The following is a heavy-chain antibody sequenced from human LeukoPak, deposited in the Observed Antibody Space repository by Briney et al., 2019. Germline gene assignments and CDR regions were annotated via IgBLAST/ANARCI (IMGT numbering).Heavy chain of an antibody. V-gene: IGHV3-23*01. CDR1: GFTFSSYA. Sequence: GGSLRLSCAASGFTFSSYAMSWVRQAPGKGLEWVSAISGSGGSTYYADSVKGRFTISRDNFKNTLYLQMNSLRAEDTAVYYCAKSNAYYDFWNYWGQGTLVTVSS. D-gene: IGHD3-3*01. CDR3: AKSNAYYDFWNY. CDR2: ISGSGGST. J-gene: IGHJ4*02.